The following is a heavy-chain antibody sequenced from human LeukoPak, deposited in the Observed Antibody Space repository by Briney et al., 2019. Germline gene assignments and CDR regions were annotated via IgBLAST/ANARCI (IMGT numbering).Heavy chain of an antibody. CDR3: ARGMSGTAMAAPFDY. CDR2: INHTGST. V-gene: IGHV4-34*01. J-gene: IGHJ4*02. D-gene: IGHD5-18*01. CDR1: GGSFSGYY. Sequence: SETLSLTCAVYGGSFSGYYWSWIRQPPGKGLEWIGEINHTGSTNYNPSLKSRVTISVDTSKNQFSLKLSSVTAADTAVYYCARGMSGTAMAAPFDYWGQGTLVTVSS.